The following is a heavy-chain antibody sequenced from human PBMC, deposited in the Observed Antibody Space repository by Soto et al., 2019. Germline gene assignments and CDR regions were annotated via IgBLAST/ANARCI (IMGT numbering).Heavy chain of an antibody. D-gene: IGHD2-15*01. CDR3: AREGSRPYYYYGMDV. J-gene: IGHJ6*02. CDR1: GYSFTPYG. V-gene: IGHV1-18*01. CDR2: ISTYNGDT. Sequence: QVQLGQSGAEVKKPGASVKVSCKASGYSFTPYGIAWVRQAPGQGLEWMGWISTYNGDTDYAQNLQGRVIMTTDTSTTTAYMELRSLRSDDTAVYYCAREGSRPYYYYGMDVWGQGTTVSVSS.